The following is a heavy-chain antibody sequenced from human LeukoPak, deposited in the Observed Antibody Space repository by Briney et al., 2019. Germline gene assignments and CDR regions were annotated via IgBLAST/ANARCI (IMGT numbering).Heavy chain of an antibody. CDR3: ARGGSYFWFDP. Sequence: GGSLRLSCAASGFTFSSYAMHWVRQAPGKGLEWVAVISYDGSNKYYADSVKGRFTISRDNSKNSLYLQMNSLRAEDTAVYYCARGGSYFWFDPWGQGTLVTVSS. D-gene: IGHD1-26*01. CDR2: ISYDGSNK. CDR1: GFTFSSYA. J-gene: IGHJ5*02. V-gene: IGHV3-30*04.